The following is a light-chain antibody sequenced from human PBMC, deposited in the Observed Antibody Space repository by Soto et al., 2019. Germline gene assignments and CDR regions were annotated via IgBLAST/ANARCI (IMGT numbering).Light chain of an antibody. Sequence: QSVLTQPASVSGSPGQSITISCTGTSSDVGYYTFVSWYQQHPGKAPKLLIYEVSNRPSGVSNRFSGSKSGNTASLTISGLRAEDEADYFCSSYTTSNNSDVFGPGTKVTVL. J-gene: IGLJ1*01. CDR3: SSYTTSNNSDV. V-gene: IGLV2-14*01. CDR1: SSDVGYYTF. CDR2: EVS.